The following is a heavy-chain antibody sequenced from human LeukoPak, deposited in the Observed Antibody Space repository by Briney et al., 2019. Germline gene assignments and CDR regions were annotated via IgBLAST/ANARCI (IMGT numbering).Heavy chain of an antibody. D-gene: IGHD6-13*01. J-gene: IGHJ4*02. CDR2: ISSSSSYI. CDR3: ARVIEDRQQLGHYFDY. V-gene: IGHV3-21*01. CDR1: GFTFSRYS. Sequence: PGGSLRLSCAASGFTFSRYSMNWVRQAPGKGLEWVSSISSSSSYIYYADSVKGRFTISRDNAKNSLYLQMNSLRAEDTAVYCCARVIEDRQQLGHYFDYWGQGTLVTVSS.